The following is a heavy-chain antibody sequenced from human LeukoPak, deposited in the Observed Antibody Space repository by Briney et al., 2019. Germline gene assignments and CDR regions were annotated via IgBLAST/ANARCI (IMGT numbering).Heavy chain of an antibody. Sequence: PGGSLRLSCAASGFTFSTYGMHWVRQAPGKGLEWVTLISSDARDKSYADSVKGRFTISRDNSRNTLYLQMNSLRGEDTGVYYCARTKKEDVYYDGMDVWGQGTTVTVSS. V-gene: IGHV3-30*03. CDR2: ISSDARDK. J-gene: IGHJ6*02. CDR1: GFTFSTYG. CDR3: ARTKKEDVYYDGMDV.